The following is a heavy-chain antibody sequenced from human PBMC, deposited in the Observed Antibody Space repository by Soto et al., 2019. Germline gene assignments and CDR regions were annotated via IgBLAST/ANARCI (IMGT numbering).Heavy chain of an antibody. CDR2: LIPMFGKA. CDR3: AIAIDDPILTGYQHVYYSGIDV. CDR1: GGTFSSYA. Sequence: QVQLVQSGAEVKKPGSSVKVSCKASGGTFSSYAIIWVLQAPGQGLEWMGVLIPMFGKANYAQTFQGRVTMGADASTSTDYTELSGLESEDTAVYYCAIAIDDPILTGYQHVYYSGIDVWGQGTTVTVS. D-gene: IGHD3-9*01. J-gene: IGHJ6*02. V-gene: IGHV1-69*01.